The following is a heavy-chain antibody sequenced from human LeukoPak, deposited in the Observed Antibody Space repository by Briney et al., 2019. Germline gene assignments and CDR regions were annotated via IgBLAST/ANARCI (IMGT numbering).Heavy chain of an antibody. Sequence: PSETLSLTCAVSGGSISSGGYYWSWIRQPPGKELEWIGYISYSGNTDSNPSLKSRVTISVDTSKNQFSLKLSSVTAADTAVYYCARHTTHGDYNPNDYWGQGTLVTVSS. V-gene: IGHV4-61*08. J-gene: IGHJ4*02. D-gene: IGHD3-16*01. CDR3: ARHTTHGDYNPNDY. CDR1: GGSISSGGYY. CDR2: ISYSGNT.